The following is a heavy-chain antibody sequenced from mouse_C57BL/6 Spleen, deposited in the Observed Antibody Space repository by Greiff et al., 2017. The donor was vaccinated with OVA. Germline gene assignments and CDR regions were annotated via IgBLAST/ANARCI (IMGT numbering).Heavy chain of an antibody. D-gene: IGHD2-1*01. Sequence: EVKLVESGGDLVKPGGSLKLSCAASGFTFSSYGMSWVRQTPDKRLEWVATISSGGSYTYYPDSVKGRSTISRDNAKNTLYLQMSSLKSEDTAMYYCAREGGNYPYYCDYWGQGTTLTVSS. CDR3: AREGGNYPYYCDY. CDR2: ISSGGSYT. V-gene: IGHV5-6*01. CDR1: GFTFSSYG. J-gene: IGHJ2*01.